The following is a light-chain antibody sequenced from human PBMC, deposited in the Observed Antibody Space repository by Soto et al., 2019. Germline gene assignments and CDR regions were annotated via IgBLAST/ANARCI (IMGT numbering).Light chain of an antibody. V-gene: IGLV2-14*01. CDR3: SSYTSSXTPHA. CDR1: SSDVGGYNY. CDR2: DVS. Sequence: QSALTQPASVSGSPGQSITTSCTGTSSDVGGYNYVSWYQQHPGKAPKLMIYDVSNRPSGVSNRFSGSKSGNTASLTISGLQAEDEADYYCSSYTSSXTPHAFGTGTKVTL. J-gene: IGLJ1*01.